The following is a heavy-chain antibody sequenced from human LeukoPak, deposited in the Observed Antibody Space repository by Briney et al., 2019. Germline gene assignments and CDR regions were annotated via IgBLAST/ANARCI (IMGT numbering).Heavy chain of an antibody. CDR2: INPSGGST. J-gene: IGHJ6*03. CDR1: GYTFTSYY. CDR3: ARGVAGGLNIYYYYYYMDV. V-gene: IGHV1-46*01. Sequence: GASVKVSCKASGYTFTSYYMHWVRQAPGQGLEWMGIINPSGGSTGYAQKFQGRVTITRNTSISTAYMELSSLRSEDTAVYYCARGVAGGLNIYYYYYYMDVWGKGTTVTVSS. D-gene: IGHD2/OR15-2a*01.